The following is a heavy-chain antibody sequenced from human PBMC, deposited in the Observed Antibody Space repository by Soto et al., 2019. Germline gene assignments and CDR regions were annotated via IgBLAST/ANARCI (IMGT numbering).Heavy chain of an antibody. Sequence: VASVKVSCKASGYTFTSYGISWVRQAPGQGLEWMGWISAYNGNTNYAQKLQGRVTMTTDTSTSTAYMELRSLRSDDTAVYYCARDLHTYYDFWSGYSSSWFDPWGQGTLVTVSS. CDR3: ARDLHTYYDFWSGYSSSWFDP. J-gene: IGHJ5*02. D-gene: IGHD3-3*01. V-gene: IGHV1-18*01. CDR1: GYTFTSYG. CDR2: ISAYNGNT.